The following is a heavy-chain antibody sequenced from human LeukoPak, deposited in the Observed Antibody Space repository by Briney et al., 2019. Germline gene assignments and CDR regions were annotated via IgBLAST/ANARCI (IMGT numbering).Heavy chain of an antibody. CDR3: AREHRGRDGYTLDY. CDR2: ISGSGANT. D-gene: IGHD5-24*01. Sequence: PGGSLRLSCAASGFTFSTYAMSWVRQAPGKGLEWVSTISGSGANTYYADSVRGRFTISRDNSKNTLYLHMNSLRAEDTAMYYCAREHRGRDGYTLDYWGQGILVTVSS. V-gene: IGHV3-23*01. J-gene: IGHJ4*02. CDR1: GFTFSTYA.